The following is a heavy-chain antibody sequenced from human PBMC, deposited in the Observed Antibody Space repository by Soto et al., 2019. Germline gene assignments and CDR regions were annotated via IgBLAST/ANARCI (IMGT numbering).Heavy chain of an antibody. Sequence: EVQLVESGGGLVQPGGSLRLSCAASGFTFDYYWMHWVRQAPGKGLVWVSRVHSDGTTTTYADSVKGRFTISRDNARNTVSLQMSSRRAEDTALYYCARGGRGGFDLWGHGTLVTVSS. D-gene: IGHD3-10*01. J-gene: IGHJ3*01. CDR2: VHSDGTTT. CDR3: ARGGRGGFDL. CDR1: GFTFDYYW. V-gene: IGHV3-74*01.